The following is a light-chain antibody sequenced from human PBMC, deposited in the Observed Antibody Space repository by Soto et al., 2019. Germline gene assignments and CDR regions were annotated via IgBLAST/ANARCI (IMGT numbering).Light chain of an antibody. V-gene: IGKV3-20*01. CDR1: ESVSTF. J-gene: IGKJ1*01. CDR3: QQYGSSWT. CDR2: DAS. Sequence: EIFLTQSPATLSLSPLEKSTLSFRASESVSTFLAWYQQKPGQAPRLLIYDASNRATGIPARFSGSGSGTDFTLTISRLEPEDFAVYYCQQYGSSWTFGQGTKVDIK.